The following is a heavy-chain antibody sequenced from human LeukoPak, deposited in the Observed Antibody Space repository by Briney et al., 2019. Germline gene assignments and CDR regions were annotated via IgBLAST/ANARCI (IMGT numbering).Heavy chain of an antibody. CDR1: GFTISSYS. D-gene: IGHD6-13*01. Sequence: PGGSLRLSCAASGFTISSYSINWVRQAPGKGLEWVSSISSSSSYIYCADSVKGRFTTSRDNAKNSLYLQMNSLRAEDTAVYYCAREGGAAAGYFDYWGQGTLVTVSS. CDR2: ISSSSSYI. J-gene: IGHJ4*02. V-gene: IGHV3-21*01. CDR3: AREGGAAAGYFDY.